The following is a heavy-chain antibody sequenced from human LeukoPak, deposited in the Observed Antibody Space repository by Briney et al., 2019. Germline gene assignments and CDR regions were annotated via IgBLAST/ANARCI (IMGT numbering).Heavy chain of an antibody. J-gene: IGHJ4*02. V-gene: IGHV4-34*01. CDR2: INHSGST. D-gene: IGHD3-22*01. CDR1: GGSFSGYY. CDR3: ARAPRITVIVVAPPDY. Sequence: KPSETLSLTCAVYGGSFSGYYWSWIRQPPGKGLEWIGEINHSGSTNYNPSLKSRVTISVDTSKNQFSLKLSSVTAADTAVYYCARAPRITVIVVAPPDYWGQGTLVTVSS.